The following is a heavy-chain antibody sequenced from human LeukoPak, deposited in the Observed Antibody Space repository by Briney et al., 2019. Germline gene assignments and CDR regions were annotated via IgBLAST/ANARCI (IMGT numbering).Heavy chain of an antibody. J-gene: IGHJ3*02. Sequence: GGSLRLSCAASGFTFSTYAMSWVRQAPGKGLEWVSSISSSSSYIYYADSVKGRFTISRDNAKNSLYLQMNSLRAEDTAVYYCALDPGGTTSSDAFDIWGQGTMVTVSS. V-gene: IGHV3-21*01. CDR3: ALDPGGTTSSDAFDI. D-gene: IGHD2-2*01. CDR2: ISSSSSYI. CDR1: GFTFSTYA.